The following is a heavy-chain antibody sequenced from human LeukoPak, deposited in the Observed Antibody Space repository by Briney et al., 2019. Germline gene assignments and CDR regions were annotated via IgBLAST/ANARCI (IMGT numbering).Heavy chain of an antibody. CDR2: IYPGDSDT. D-gene: IGHD2-2*02. Sequence: LGESLKISCKGSGYSFSTYWIGWVRQMPGKGLEWMGIIYPGDSDTSYSPSFQGQVTISVDKSISTAYLQWSSLKASDTAMYYCARTTGYCSSTSCYRYYYYGMDVWGQGTTVTVSS. CDR1: GYSFSTYW. V-gene: IGHV5-51*01. J-gene: IGHJ6*02. CDR3: ARTTGYCSSTSCYRYYYYGMDV.